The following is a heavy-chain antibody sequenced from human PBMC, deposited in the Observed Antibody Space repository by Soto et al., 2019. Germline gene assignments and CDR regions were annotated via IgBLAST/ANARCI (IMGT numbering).Heavy chain of an antibody. CDR2: ISAYNGNT. D-gene: IGHD3-22*01. J-gene: IGHJ4*02. CDR3: ATSGDSSGYYYVDY. Sequence: ASVKVSCKASGYTFTSYGISWVRQAPGQGLEWMGWISAYNGNTNYAQKLQGRVTMTTDTSTSTAYMELRSLRSDDTAVYYCATSGDSSGYYYVDYWGQGTPVTVSS. V-gene: IGHV1-18*01. CDR1: GYTFTSYG.